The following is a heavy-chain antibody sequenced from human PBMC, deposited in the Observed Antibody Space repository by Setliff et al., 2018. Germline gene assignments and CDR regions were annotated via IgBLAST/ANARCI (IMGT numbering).Heavy chain of an antibody. Sequence: GASVKVSCKASGYTFTSYAMNWVRQAPGQGLEWMGGIIPIFGTANYAQKFQGRVTITTDESTSTAYMELSSLRSEDTAVYYCARDLNSQDAFDIWGQGTMVTVSS. J-gene: IGHJ3*02. CDR1: GYTFTSYA. V-gene: IGHV1-69*05. CDR3: ARDLNSQDAFDI. CDR2: IIPIFGTA. D-gene: IGHD1-7*01.